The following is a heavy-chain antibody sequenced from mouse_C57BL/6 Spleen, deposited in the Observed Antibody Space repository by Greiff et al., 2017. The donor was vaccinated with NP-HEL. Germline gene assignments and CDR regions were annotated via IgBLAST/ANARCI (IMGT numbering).Heavy chain of an antibody. CDR3: ASSIYYDYDGWYFDV. V-gene: IGHV5-6*01. D-gene: IGHD2-4*01. J-gene: IGHJ1*03. CDR1: GFTFSSYG. Sequence: EVKVVESGGDLVKPGGSLKLSCAASGFTFSSYGMSWVRQTPDKRLEWVATISSGGSYTYYPDSVKGRFTISRDNAKNTLYLQMSSLKSEDTAMYYCASSIYYDYDGWYFDVWGTGTTVTVSS. CDR2: ISSGGSYT.